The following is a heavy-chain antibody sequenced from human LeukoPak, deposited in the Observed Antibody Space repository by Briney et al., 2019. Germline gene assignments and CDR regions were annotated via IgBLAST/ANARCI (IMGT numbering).Heavy chain of an antibody. V-gene: IGHV1-3*01. CDR2: VNAGNGNT. CDR1: GYTFTSYA. Sequence: ASVKVSCKASGYTFTSYAMHWVRQAPGQRLEWMGWVNAGNGNTKYSQKFQGRVTITRDTSASTAYMELSSLRSEDTAVYYCARDPNYYGSGSYPAYFDYWGQGTLVTVSS. CDR3: ARDPNYYGSGSYPAYFDY. D-gene: IGHD3-10*01. J-gene: IGHJ4*02.